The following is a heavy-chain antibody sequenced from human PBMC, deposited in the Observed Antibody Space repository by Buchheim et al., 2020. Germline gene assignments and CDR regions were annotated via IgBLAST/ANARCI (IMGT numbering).Heavy chain of an antibody. Sequence: QLQLQESGPGLVKPSETLSLTCTVSGGSISSSSYYWGWIRQPPGKGLEWIGSIYYSGSTYYNPSLKSRVTISVDTSKNQFSLKLSSVTAADTAVYYCASLAVRGTYYYGMDVWGQGTT. V-gene: IGHV4-39*01. D-gene: IGHD3-10*01. CDR3: ASLAVRGTYYYGMDV. CDR2: IYYSGST. CDR1: GGSISSSSYY. J-gene: IGHJ6*02.